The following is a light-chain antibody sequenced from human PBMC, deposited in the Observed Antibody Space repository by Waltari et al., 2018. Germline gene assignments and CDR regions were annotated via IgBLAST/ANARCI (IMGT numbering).Light chain of an antibody. V-gene: IGKV3-11*01. Sequence: EIVLTQSPATLSLSPGERATLSCRASQRVSSYLAWYNQKPGQAPRLLIYDASNRATGIPARFSGSGSGTDFTLTISSLEPEDFAVYYCQQRSNWPPALTFGGGTKVEIK. J-gene: IGKJ4*01. CDR1: QRVSSY. CDR3: QQRSNWPPALT. CDR2: DAS.